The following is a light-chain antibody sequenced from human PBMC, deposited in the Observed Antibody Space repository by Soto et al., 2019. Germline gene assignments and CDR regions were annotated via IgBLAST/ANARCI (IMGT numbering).Light chain of an antibody. V-gene: IGKV3-15*01. CDR1: QTVSSN. CDR3: QQYNNWPPWT. J-gene: IGKJ1*01. Sequence: EIVMTQSRATLSVSPGERATLSCRASQTVSSNLAWYQQKPGHAPRLLIYGASTRAAGMPARFSGSVTGTEFTLTLSSLQSEDFAVYYSQQYNNWPPWTFGQGTKVEIK. CDR2: GAS.